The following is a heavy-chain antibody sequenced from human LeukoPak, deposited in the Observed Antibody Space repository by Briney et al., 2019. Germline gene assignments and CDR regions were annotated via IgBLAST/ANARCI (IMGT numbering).Heavy chain of an antibody. V-gene: IGHV4-39*07. CDR3: ARDVAGITFDY. CDR1: GASISSGNYY. Sequence: PSETLSLTCTVSGASISSGNYYWGWIRQPPGKGLEWLGSIYYSGDTYNNPPLKSRVTISVDTAKSQFSLRLTSMTAADTAVYYCARDVAGITFDYWGQGTLVTVSS. CDR2: IYYSGDT. J-gene: IGHJ4*02. D-gene: IGHD3-10*01.